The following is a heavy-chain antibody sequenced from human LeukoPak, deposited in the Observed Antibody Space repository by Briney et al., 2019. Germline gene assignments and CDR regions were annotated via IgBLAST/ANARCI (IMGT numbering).Heavy chain of an antibody. D-gene: IGHD2-2*01. CDR3: ARTLVVVPAASDYMDV. Sequence: ASVKVSCKASGYSFTNYGISWVRQAPGQGLEWMGLISVDNGNTNYAQKLQGRVTMTTDTSTSTAYMELRSLRSDDTAVYYCARTLVVVPAASDYMDVWGKGTTVTVSS. CDR1: GYSFTNYG. J-gene: IGHJ6*03. V-gene: IGHV1-18*01. CDR2: ISVDNGNT.